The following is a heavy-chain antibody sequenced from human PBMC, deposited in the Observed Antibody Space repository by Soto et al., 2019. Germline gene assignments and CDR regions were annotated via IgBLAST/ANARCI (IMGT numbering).Heavy chain of an antibody. CDR2: IIPVFGTV. CDR1: GGTVSSYA. V-gene: IGHV1-69*12. CDR3: ARGYCSGGSCFKYYYHGMDV. D-gene: IGHD2-15*01. J-gene: IGHJ6*02. Sequence: QVQLVQSGAEVKKPGSSVKVSCKASGGTVSSYAISWVRQAPGQGLEWMGGIIPVFGTVNYAQKVQGRVTIPADECTGTAYMERSSLRSEDTAVYYCARGYCSGGSCFKYYYHGMDVWGQGTTVTVSS.